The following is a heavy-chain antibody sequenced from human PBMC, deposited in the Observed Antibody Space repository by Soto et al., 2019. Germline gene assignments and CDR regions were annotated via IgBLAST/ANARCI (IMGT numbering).Heavy chain of an antibody. CDR3: ARDGYYFFLYRPPPSSSLHS. V-gene: IGHV6-1*01. D-gene: IGHD3-3*01. J-gene: IGHJ5*01. Sequence: SQALSRTGALFGSSVYTNRTACIWSWQSKSRGLEWLGRTYYRSKWYSDYAVSVKSRITINPDTSKNQFSLQLNSVTPEDTAVYYCARDGYYFFLYRPPPSSSLHS. CDR2: TYYRSKWYS. CDR1: GSSVYTNRTA.